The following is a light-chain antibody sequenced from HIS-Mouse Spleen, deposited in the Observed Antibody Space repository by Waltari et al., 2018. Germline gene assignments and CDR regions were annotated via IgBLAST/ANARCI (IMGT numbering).Light chain of an antibody. CDR2: RNN. J-gene: IGLJ3*02. V-gene: IGLV1-47*01. CDR3: EAWDDSLSGPV. Sequence: ELTQPPSVSVSPGQRVTISFSGSSSNIVSNYVYWYQQLPGTAPKLLIYRNNQRPAGVPDRFSGSRSGTSASLAISGVRSEDEADYYCEAWDDSLSGPVFGGGTKLTVL. CDR1: SSNIVSNY.